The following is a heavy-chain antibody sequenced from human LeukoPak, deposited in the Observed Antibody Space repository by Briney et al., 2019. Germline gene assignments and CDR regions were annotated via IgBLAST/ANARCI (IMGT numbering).Heavy chain of an antibody. V-gene: IGHV1-2*02. D-gene: IGHD6-19*01. Sequence: ASGKASCKASRYTFTGYYMHCVRQAPGHRLEWMGWINPNSGGTNYAQKIHGRVTMTRDTSISTAYMELSSLRSDDTAVYYCARASSGWYQAALDAFDIWGQGTMVTVSS. CDR3: ARASSGWYQAALDAFDI. CDR2: INPNSGGT. CDR1: RYTFTGYY. J-gene: IGHJ3*02.